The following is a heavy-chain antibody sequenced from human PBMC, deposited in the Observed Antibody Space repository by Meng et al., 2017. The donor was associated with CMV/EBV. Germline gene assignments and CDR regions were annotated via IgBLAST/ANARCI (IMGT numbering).Heavy chain of an antibody. CDR2: IIPILGIA. V-gene: IGHV1-69*02. D-gene: IGHD1-26*01. CDR3: ARVLGRSYLFDY. J-gene: IGHJ4*02. Sequence: SVKVSCKASGGTFSSYTISWVRQAPGQGLEWMGRIIPILGIANYAQKFQGRVTITADKSTSTAYMELSSLRSDDTAVYYCARVLGRSYLFDYWGQGTQVTVSS. CDR1: GGTFSSYT.